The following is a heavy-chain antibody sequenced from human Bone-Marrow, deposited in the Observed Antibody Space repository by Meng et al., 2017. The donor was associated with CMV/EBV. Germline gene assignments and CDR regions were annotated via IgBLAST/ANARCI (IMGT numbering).Heavy chain of an antibody. V-gene: IGHV1-2*02. CDR1: GYTFSGYY. CDR3: ARIYYYDGSGYYPFDY. J-gene: IGHJ4*02. CDR2: INPNSGDT. D-gene: IGHD3-22*01. Sequence: ASVKVSCKASGYTFSGYYMHWVRQAPGQGLEWMGWINPNSGDTNYAQKFQGRVTMTRDTSISTAYMELSRLKSDDTAVYYCARIYYYDGSGYYPFDYWGQGTLVNFAS.